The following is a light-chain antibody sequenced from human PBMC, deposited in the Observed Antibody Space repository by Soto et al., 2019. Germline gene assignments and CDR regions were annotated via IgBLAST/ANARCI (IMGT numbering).Light chain of an antibody. CDR1: DNIVHW. J-gene: IGKJ1*01. CDR3: QQYGSSPGT. CDR2: KAA. V-gene: IGKV1-5*03. Sequence: DIHMTPSPSTLSASVGDRVAITCRASDNIVHWVAWYQQKPGKAPKLLIYKAANLADEVPSRFAGSGSGTDFTLTISRLEPEDFAVYYCQQYGSSPGTFGQGTKVDIK.